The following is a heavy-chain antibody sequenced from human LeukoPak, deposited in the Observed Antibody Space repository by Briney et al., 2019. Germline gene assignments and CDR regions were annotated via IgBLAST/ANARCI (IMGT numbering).Heavy chain of an antibody. CDR2: ISSSGSTI. CDR1: GFTFSDYY. D-gene: IGHD5-18*01. Sequence: GGSLRLSCAASGFTFSDYYMSWIRQAPGKGLEWVSYISSSGSTIYYADSVKGRFTISRDNAKNSLYPQMNSLRAEDTAVYYCARKGYSYGFVNWFDPWGQGTLVTVSS. J-gene: IGHJ5*02. CDR3: ARKGYSYGFVNWFDP. V-gene: IGHV3-11*01.